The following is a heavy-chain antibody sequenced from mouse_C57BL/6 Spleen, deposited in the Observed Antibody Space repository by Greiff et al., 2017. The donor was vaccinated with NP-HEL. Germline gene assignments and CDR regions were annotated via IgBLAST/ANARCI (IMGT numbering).Heavy chain of an antibody. D-gene: IGHD1-1*01. Sequence: QVQLQQPGAELVRPGSSVKLSCKASGYTFTSYWMHWVKQRPIQGLEWIGNIDPSDSETHYNQKFKDKATLTVDKSSSTAYMQLSSLTSEDSAVYYCARGGDYCGSEAMDYWGQGTSVTVSS. CDR2: IDPSDSET. J-gene: IGHJ4*01. CDR3: ARGGDYCGSEAMDY. V-gene: IGHV1-52*01. CDR1: GYTFTSYW.